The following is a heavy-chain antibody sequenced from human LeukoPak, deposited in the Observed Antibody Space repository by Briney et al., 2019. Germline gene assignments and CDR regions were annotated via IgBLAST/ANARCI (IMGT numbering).Heavy chain of an antibody. D-gene: IGHD5-12*01. CDR1: GYTSTSYG. Sequence: GASVKVSCKASGYTSTSYGISWVRQAPGQGLEWMGCISAYNGNTNYAQKLQGRVTMTTDTSTSTAYMELRNLRSDDTAVYYCARENIYSGYDSYFDYWGQGTLVTVSS. CDR3: ARENIYSGYDSYFDY. CDR2: ISAYNGNT. J-gene: IGHJ4*02. V-gene: IGHV1-18*01.